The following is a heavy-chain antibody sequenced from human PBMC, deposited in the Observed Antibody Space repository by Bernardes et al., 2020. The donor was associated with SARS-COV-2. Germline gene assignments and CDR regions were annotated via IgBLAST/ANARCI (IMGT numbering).Heavy chain of an antibody. V-gene: IGHV3-30*02. Sequence: GGSLRLSCAAPGLVFSTFGLHWIRQSPGKGLEWVSFIWRDDGTYKYYADSVRGRFIVSRDNANNVLYLEMNNLRVEDTATYFCVHSRLSPTTRDWFDAWGQGSLVTVSS. CDR3: VHSRLSPTTRDWFDA. CDR2: IWRDDGTYK. J-gene: IGHJ5*02. D-gene: IGHD3-16*02. CDR1: GLVFSTFG.